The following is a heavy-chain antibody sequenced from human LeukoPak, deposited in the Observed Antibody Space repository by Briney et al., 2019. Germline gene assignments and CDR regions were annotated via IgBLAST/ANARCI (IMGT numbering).Heavy chain of an antibody. V-gene: IGHV4-34*01. J-gene: IGHJ4*02. CDR2: INHSGST. CDR1: GGSFTDYY. Sequence: SETLSLTCDVFGGSFTDYYLTWIRQPPGTGLEWIGEINHSGSTNYNPSLKSRLTISVVTSKNQFSLKLTSVTATDTAIYYCARQTGSGLFILPGGQGTLVTVSS. CDR3: ARQTGSGLFILP. D-gene: IGHD3/OR15-3a*01.